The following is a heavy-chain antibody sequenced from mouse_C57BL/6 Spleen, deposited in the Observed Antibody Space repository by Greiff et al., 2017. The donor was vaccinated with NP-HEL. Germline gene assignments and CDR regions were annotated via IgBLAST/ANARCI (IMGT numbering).Heavy chain of an antibody. CDR3: TREGLGPLFDY. V-gene: IGHV5-9-1*02. J-gene: IGHJ2*01. CDR2: ISSGGDYI. D-gene: IGHD4-1*01. Sequence: EVKLVESGGDLVKPGGSLKLSCAASGFTFSSYGMSWVRQTPDKRLEWVATISSGGDYIYYADTVKGRFTISRDNARNTLYLQMSSLKSEDTAMYYCTREGLGPLFDYWGQGTTLTVSS. CDR1: GFTFSSYG.